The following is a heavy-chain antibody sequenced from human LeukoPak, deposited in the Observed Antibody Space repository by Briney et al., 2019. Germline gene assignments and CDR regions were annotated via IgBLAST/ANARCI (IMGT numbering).Heavy chain of an antibody. CDR2: INHSGST. J-gene: IGHJ4*02. CDR1: GGSISSSSYY. Sequence: SETLSLTCTVSGGSISSSSYYWSWIRQPPGKGLEWIGEINHSGSTNYNPSLKSRVTISVDTSKNQFSLKLSSVTAADTAVYYCARHINRYCSSTSCHFDYWGQGTLVTVSS. D-gene: IGHD2-2*01. V-gene: IGHV4-39*01. CDR3: ARHINRYCSSTSCHFDY.